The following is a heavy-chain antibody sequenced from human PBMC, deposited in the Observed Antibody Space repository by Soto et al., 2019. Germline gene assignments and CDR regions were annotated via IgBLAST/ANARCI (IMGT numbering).Heavy chain of an antibody. Sequence: PSETLSLTCSVSGGSFSTSSYYWGWIRQPPGKGLEWIGSIYYSGSTYYNPSLKSRVTISVDTSKNQFSLKLSSVTAADTAVYYCARVYIVVVVAAFDHWGQGTLVTVSS. V-gene: IGHV4-39*01. CDR1: GGSFSTSSYY. CDR3: ARVYIVVVVAAFDH. J-gene: IGHJ4*02. D-gene: IGHD2-15*01. CDR2: IYYSGST.